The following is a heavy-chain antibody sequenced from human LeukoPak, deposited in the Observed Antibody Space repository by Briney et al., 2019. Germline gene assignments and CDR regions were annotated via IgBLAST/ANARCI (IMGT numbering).Heavy chain of an antibody. J-gene: IGHJ4*02. CDR3: AKWGDYDTLTGYYAPDY. D-gene: IGHD3-9*01. CDR2: ITGSDGTS. Sequence: GGSQRLSCVPSGFTLNNYAMSWAPHAPGKGLARDSAITGSDGTSHHTDPVKGRFTISRANSKNTLYLQVNSLRAEDTAVYYCAKWGDYDTLTGYYAPDYWGQGTLVTVSS. V-gene: IGHV3-23*01. CDR1: GFTLNNYA.